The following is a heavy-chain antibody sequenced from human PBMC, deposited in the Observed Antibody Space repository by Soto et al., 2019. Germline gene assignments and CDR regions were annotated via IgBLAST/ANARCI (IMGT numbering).Heavy chain of an antibody. CDR1: GYSFANYW. Sequence: GESLKISCQGSGYSFANYWIAWVRQMPGKGLERVGVIYPGDSGTRYSPSFRGQVTISADKSISHVYLQWSSLKASDTAMYYCARHGPLLSGNARWFDPWGQGTLVTVSS. D-gene: IGHD5-12*01. V-gene: IGHV5-51*01. CDR2: IYPGDSGT. J-gene: IGHJ5*02. CDR3: ARHGPLLSGNARWFDP.